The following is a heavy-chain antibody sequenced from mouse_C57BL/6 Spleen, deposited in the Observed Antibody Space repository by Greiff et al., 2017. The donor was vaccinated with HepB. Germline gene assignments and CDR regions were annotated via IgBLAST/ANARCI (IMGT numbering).Heavy chain of an antibody. J-gene: IGHJ4*01. CDR3: ARNSITTVVATRDYYAMDY. CDR1: GFTFSDYG. D-gene: IGHD1-1*01. V-gene: IGHV5-17*01. CDR2: ISSGSSTI. Sequence: EVQVVESGGGLVKPGGSLKLSCAASGFTFSDYGMHWVRQAPEKGLEWVAYISSGSSTIYYADTVKGRFTISRDNAKNTRFLQMTSLRSEDTAMYYCARNSITTVVATRDYYAMDYWGQGTSVTVSS.